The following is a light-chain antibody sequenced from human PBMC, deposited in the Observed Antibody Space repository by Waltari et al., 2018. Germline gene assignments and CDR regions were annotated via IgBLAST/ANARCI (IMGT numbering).Light chain of an antibody. CDR1: SVGSES. Sequence: SHVLTQPPSVSVAPGQTAKITCVGNSVGSESVHWYQQKSGRAPEVVVYDDSARPSGVRGRMAGAKSGNTATLTIARVEAGEEADYYCQLWDGITDHWVFGGGTKVTVL. J-gene: IGLJ3*02. V-gene: IGLV3-21*02. CDR3: QLWDGITDHWV. CDR2: DDS.